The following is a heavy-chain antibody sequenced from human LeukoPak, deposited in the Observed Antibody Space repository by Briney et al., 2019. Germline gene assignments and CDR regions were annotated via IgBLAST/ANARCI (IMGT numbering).Heavy chain of an antibody. D-gene: IGHD2/OR15-2a*01. CDR1: GCSISGYY. J-gene: IGHJ4*02. V-gene: IGHV4-59*08. CDR3: ARQFAGFLELDY. Sequence: PAESLTLSCTASGCSISGYYLSWIRQPPGKGLEWIGYIFDSGSTTYNPSLKTRVTISVDTSKNRFSLKLTSVTAADTAVYFCARQFAGFLELDYWGQGTLVTVSS. CDR2: IFDSGST.